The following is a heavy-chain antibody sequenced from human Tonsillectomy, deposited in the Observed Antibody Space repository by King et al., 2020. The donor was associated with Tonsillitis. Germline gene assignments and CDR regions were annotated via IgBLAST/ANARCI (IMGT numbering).Heavy chain of an antibody. CDR1: GFTFSSYW. D-gene: IGHD3-22*01. CDR3: ATYYDGCGYNDAFDI. Sequence: VQLVESGGGLVQPGGSLRLSCAASGFTFSSYWMNWVRQAPGKGLEWVANIKQYGSEKYYVDSVKGRFTISRDNAKNSLYLQMNSLRAEDTAVYYCATYYDGCGYNDAFDIWGQGTMVTVSP. CDR2: IKQYGSEK. V-gene: IGHV3-7*03. J-gene: IGHJ3*02.